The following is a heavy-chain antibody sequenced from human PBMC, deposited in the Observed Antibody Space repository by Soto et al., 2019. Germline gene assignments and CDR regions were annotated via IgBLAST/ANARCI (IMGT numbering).Heavy chain of an antibody. J-gene: IGHJ3*02. D-gene: IGHD6-13*01. CDR1: GFTFGDYA. CDR3: AKGLSTAAADDAFDI. V-gene: IGHV3-9*01. Sequence: EVQLVESGGELVQPGRSLRLSCTGSGFTFGDYAMYWVRQAPGKGLEWVSGISWNRGTIDYADSVKGRFTISRDNGNHSVYLEMNSLRTEDTALYYCAKGLSTAAADDAFDIWGQGTVVTVSS. CDR2: ISWNRGTI.